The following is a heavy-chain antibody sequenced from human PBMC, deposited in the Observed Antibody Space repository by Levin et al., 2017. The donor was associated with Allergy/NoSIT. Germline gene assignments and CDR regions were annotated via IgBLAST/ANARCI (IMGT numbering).Heavy chain of an antibody. D-gene: IGHD3/OR15-3a*01. CDR2: ISYDGGSK. CDR3: ARVYMIVGDFDY. CDR1: GFTFSSHG. Sequence: GGSLRLSCTASGFTFSSHGMHWFRQAPGKGLEWVAVISYDGGSKYYADSVKGRFTISRDNSKNTLYLQMNSLRGDDTAVYYCARVYMIVGDFDYWGQGTLVTVSS. V-gene: IGHV3-30*03. J-gene: IGHJ4*02.